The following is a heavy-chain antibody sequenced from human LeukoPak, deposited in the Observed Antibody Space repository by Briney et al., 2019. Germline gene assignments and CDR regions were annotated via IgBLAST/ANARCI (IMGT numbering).Heavy chain of an antibody. Sequence: SETLSLTCTVSGYSINNNYYWDWIRQPPGKGLEWIGYIYYSGSTNYNPSLKSRVTISVDTSKNQFSLKLSSVTAADTAVYYCATSEGYCSGGSCYSSWFDPWGQGTLVTVSS. D-gene: IGHD2-15*01. CDR1: GYSINNNYY. J-gene: IGHJ5*02. CDR2: IYYSGST. CDR3: ATSEGYCSGGSCYSSWFDP. V-gene: IGHV4-59*01.